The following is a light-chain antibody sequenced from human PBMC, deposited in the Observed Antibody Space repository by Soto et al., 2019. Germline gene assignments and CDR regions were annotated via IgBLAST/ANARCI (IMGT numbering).Light chain of an antibody. CDR2: AAS. J-gene: IGKJ4*01. Sequence: ETMMTQSPATLSVSPGERATLSCRASQSFNSNLAWYQQKPGQAPRLLIYAASTRATSNPARFSSSGSGTEFTLTISSLQSEDFAVYYCQPYDNWPLTFGGGTKVEI. CDR3: QPYDNWPLT. CDR1: QSFNSN. V-gene: IGKV3-15*01.